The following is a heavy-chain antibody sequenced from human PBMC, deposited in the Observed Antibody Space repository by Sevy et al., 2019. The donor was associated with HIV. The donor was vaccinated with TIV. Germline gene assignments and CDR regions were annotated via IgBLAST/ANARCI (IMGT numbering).Heavy chain of an antibody. CDR2: IRSKAYGGTT. Sequence: GGSLRLSCTASGLTFGDYAMSWFRQAPGKGLEWVGLIRSKAYGGTTEYAASVKGRFTISRDDSKSIAYLQMNSLKTEDTDVYYCTRDGAAGYSSGWYAFDIWGQGTMVTVSS. CDR1: GLTFGDYA. D-gene: IGHD6-19*01. CDR3: TRDGAAGYSSGWYAFDI. J-gene: IGHJ3*02. V-gene: IGHV3-49*03.